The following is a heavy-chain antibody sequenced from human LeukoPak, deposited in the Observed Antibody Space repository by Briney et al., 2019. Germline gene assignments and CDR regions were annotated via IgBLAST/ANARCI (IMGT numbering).Heavy chain of an antibody. CDR1: GGSISSSSYY. V-gene: IGHV4-39*01. Sequence: SETLSLTCTVSGGSISSSSYYWGWIRQPPGKGLEWIGSIYYSGITYYNPSLKSRVTISVDTSKNQFSLKLSSVTAADTAVYYCARGRAADYWGQGTLVTVSS. D-gene: IGHD6-13*01. J-gene: IGHJ4*02. CDR3: ARGRAADY. CDR2: IYYSGIT.